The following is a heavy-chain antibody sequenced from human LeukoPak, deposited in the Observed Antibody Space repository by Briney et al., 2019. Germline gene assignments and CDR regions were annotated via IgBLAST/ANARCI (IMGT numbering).Heavy chain of an antibody. CDR3: ARSYPFDY. D-gene: IGHD1-26*01. J-gene: IGHJ4*02. CDR1: GFTFSSYW. CDR2: ISTDGSST. Sequence: PGGSLRLSCAASGFTFSSYWIHWVRQAPGKGQVWVSRISTDGSSTNYADSVKGRFTISKDNAKNTLYLQMNSPRAEDTAVYYCARSYPFDYWGQGTLVTVSS. V-gene: IGHV3-74*01.